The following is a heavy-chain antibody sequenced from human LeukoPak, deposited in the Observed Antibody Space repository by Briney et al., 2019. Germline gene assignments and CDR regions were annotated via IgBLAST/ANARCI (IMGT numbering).Heavy chain of an antibody. CDR2: INPNSGGT. CDR3: ARVTTYYYDSSGYFYY. CDR1: GYTFTSYY. V-gene: IGHV1-2*02. Sequence: ASVKVSCKASGYTFTSYYMHWVRQAPGQGLEWMGWINPNSGGTNYAQKFQGRVTMTRDTSISTAYMELSRLRSDDTAVYYCARVTTYYYDSSGYFYYWGQGTLVTVSS. D-gene: IGHD3-22*01. J-gene: IGHJ4*02.